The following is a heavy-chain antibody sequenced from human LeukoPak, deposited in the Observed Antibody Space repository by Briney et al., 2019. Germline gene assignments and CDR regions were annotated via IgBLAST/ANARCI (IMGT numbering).Heavy chain of an antibody. CDR3: AKFGVSSGYYDTDY. CDR1: GFTFSSYA. CDR2: ISGSGGST. V-gene: IGHV3-23*01. J-gene: IGHJ4*02. Sequence: GVSLRLPCAASGFTFSSYAMSWVRQAPGKGLEWVSAISGSGGSTYYADSVKGRFTISRDNSKNTLYLQVNSLRAEDTAVYYCAKFGVSSGYYDTDYWGQGTLVTVSS. D-gene: IGHD3-22*01.